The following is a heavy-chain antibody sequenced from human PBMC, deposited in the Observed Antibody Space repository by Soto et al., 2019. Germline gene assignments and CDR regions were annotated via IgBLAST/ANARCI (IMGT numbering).Heavy chain of an antibody. CDR2: IYHSGST. CDR1: GYSISSGYY. J-gene: IGHJ4*02. V-gene: IGHV4-38-2*02. D-gene: IGHD6-19*01. Sequence: KPSETLSLTCAVSGYSISSGYYWGWIRQPPGKGLEWIGSIYHSGSTYYNPSLKSRVTISVDTSKNQFSLKLSSVTAADTAVYYCARDLIAVAGFAFDYWGQGTLVTVSS. CDR3: ARDLIAVAGFAFDY.